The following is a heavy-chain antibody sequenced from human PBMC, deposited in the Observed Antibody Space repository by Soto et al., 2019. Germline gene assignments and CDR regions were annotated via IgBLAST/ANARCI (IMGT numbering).Heavy chain of an antibody. CDR3: ARDHHRYSGDDYVAY. CDR2: ISSSSSYT. D-gene: IGHD5-12*01. V-gene: IGHV3-11*05. Sequence: ESGGGLVKPGGSLRLSCVASGFTFSDYYMSWIRQAPGKGLAWVSYISSSSSYTNYADSVKVRFTISRDNAKNSLYLQMNSLRAEDTAVYYCARDHHRYSGDDYVAYWGQGTLVTVSS. CDR1: GFTFSDYY. J-gene: IGHJ4*02.